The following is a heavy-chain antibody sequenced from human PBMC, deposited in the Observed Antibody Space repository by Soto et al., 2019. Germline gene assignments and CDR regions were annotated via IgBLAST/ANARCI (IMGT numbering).Heavy chain of an antibody. J-gene: IGHJ6*02. Sequence: LRLSCAASGFTFSGSAMHWVRQASGKGLEWVGRIRSKANSYATAYAASVKGRFTISRDDSKNTAYLQMNSLKTEDTAVYYCTMTTVTTVSLYGMDVWGQGTTVTVSS. CDR2: IRSKANSYAT. D-gene: IGHD4-17*01. CDR1: GFTFSGSA. CDR3: TMTTVTTVSLYGMDV. V-gene: IGHV3-73*01.